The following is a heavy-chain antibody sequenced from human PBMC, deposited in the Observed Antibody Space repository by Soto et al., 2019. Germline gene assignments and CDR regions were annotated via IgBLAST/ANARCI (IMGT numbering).Heavy chain of an antibody. V-gene: IGHV3-33*01. J-gene: IGHJ4*02. CDR1: GFTFSSYG. CDR2: IWYDGSNK. CDR3: ARAPALSYYDYIWGSYRYTGGLDY. Sequence: GGSLRLSCAASGFTFSSYGMHWVRQAPGKGLEWVAVIWYDGSNKYYADSVKGRFTISRDNSKNTLYLQMNGLRAEDTAVYYCARAPALSYYDYIWGSYRYTGGLDYWGQGTLVTVSS. D-gene: IGHD3-16*02.